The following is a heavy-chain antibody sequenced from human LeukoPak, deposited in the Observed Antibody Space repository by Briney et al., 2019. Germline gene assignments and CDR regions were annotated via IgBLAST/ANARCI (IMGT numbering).Heavy chain of an antibody. CDR3: ARDPLSSSSFDL. D-gene: IGHD6-13*01. V-gene: IGHV3-48*01. Sequence: GGSLRLSYAASGFTFSSYSMNWVRQAPGKGLEWVSYISSRSATIYYADSVKGRFTISGDNAKNSLYLQMNSLRAEDTAVYYCARDPLSSSSFDLWGQGTLVTVSS. J-gene: IGHJ4*02. CDR2: ISSRSATI. CDR1: GFTFSSYS.